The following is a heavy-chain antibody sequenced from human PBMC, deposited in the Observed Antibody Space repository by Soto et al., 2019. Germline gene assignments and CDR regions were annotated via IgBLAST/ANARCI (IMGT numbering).Heavy chain of an antibody. CDR2: IYYSGST. V-gene: IGHV4-31*03. CDR1: GGSISSGGYY. Sequence: PSETLSLTCTVSGGSISSGGYYWSWIRQHPGKGLEWIGYIYYSGSTYYNPSLKSRVTISVDTSKNQFSLKLSSVTAADTAVYYCARAEYWNCRPVYYYYGMDVWGQGTTVTVSS. D-gene: IGHD1-7*01. CDR3: ARAEYWNCRPVYYYYGMDV. J-gene: IGHJ6*02.